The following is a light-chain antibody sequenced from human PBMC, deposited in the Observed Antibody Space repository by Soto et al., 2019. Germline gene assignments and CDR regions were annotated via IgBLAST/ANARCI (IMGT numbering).Light chain of an antibody. J-gene: IGLJ2*01. CDR3: QSYDSSLSGSVV. V-gene: IGLV2-14*01. Sequence: QSVLTQPASVSGSPGQLITISCTGTSSDVGGYNYVSWYQQHPGKAPKLMIYAVTDRPSGVSSRFSGSKSANTASLTISGLQAEDEADYYCQSYDSSLSGSVVFGGGTKVTVL. CDR2: AVT. CDR1: SSDVGGYNY.